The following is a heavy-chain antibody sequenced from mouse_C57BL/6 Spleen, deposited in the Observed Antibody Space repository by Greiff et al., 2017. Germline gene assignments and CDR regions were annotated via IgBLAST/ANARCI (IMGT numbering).Heavy chain of an antibody. CDR1: GYTFTDYE. J-gene: IGHJ2*01. D-gene: IGHD1-1*01. CDR2: IDPETGGT. Sequence: QVQLQQSGAELVRPGASVTLSCKASGYTFTDYEMHWVKQTPVHGLEWIGAIDPETGGTAYNQKFKGKAILTADKSSSTAYMELRSLTSEDSAVYYCTRRYYGSPRDYWGQGTTLTVSS. CDR3: TRRYYGSPRDY. V-gene: IGHV1-15*01.